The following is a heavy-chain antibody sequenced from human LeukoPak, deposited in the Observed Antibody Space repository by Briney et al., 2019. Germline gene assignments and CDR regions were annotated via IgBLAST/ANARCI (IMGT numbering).Heavy chain of an antibody. J-gene: IGHJ4*02. CDR1: GVSISSYY. CDR3: ASVNRGWFGVGEY. V-gene: IGHV4-59*08. D-gene: IGHD3-10*01. Sequence: SETLSLTCTVSGVSISSYYWSWIRQPPGKGLEWIGDIYYSGSTNYNPSLKSRVTISVDTSKNQFSLKLSSVTAADTAVYFCASVNRGWFGVGEYWGQGTLVTVSS. CDR2: IYYSGST.